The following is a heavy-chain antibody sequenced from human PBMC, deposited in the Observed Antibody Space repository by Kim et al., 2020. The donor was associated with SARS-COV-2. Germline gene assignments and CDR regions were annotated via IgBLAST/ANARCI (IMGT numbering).Heavy chain of an antibody. CDR3: AGLLFNYYYYGMDV. D-gene: IGHD3-3*01. V-gene: IGHV4-59*01. Sequence: NPSLKSRVTISVDTSKNQFSLKLSSVTAADTAVYYCAGLLFNYYYYGMDVWGQGTTVTVSS. J-gene: IGHJ6*02.